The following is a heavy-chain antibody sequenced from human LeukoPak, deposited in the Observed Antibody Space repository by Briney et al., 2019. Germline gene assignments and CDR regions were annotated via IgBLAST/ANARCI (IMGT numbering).Heavy chain of an antibody. CDR3: AKDSLVGATWGYYFDY. D-gene: IGHD1-26*01. CDR2: ISWNSGSI. J-gene: IGHJ4*02. Sequence: GGSLRLSCAASGFTFDDYAMHWVRQAPGKGLEWVSGISWNSGSIGYADSVKGRFTISRDNAKNSLYLKMNSLRAEDTALYYCAKDSLVGATWGYYFDYWGQGTLVTVSS. CDR1: GFTFDDYA. V-gene: IGHV3-9*01.